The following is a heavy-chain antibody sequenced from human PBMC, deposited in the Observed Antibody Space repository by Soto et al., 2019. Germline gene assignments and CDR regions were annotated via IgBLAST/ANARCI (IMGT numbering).Heavy chain of an antibody. CDR2: INHSGST. D-gene: IGHD3-10*01. CDR3: SGGSGHYFDY. J-gene: IGHJ4*02. CDR1: GGSFSGYY. V-gene: IGHV4-34*01. Sequence: PSETLSLTCAVYGGSFSGYYWSWIRQPPGKGLEWIGEINHSGSTNYNPSLKSRVTISVDTSKNQFSLKLSSVTAADTAVYYCSGGSGHYFDYWGQGTLVTVSS.